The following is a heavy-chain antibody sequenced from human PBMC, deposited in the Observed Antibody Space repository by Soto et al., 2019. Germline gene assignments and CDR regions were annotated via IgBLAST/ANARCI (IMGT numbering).Heavy chain of an antibody. CDR1: GSILSSHC. Sequence: ASVKVSCTASGSILSSHCIYWVRQAPGQGLQWMGIINPGGGRTAYAQKFQGRVTLTRDMSTSTVYMELTSLTYDDTAVYYCAKDVSGPGATYVMDVWGQGTTVTVSS. V-gene: IGHV1-46*01. CDR2: INPGGGRT. CDR3: AKDVSGPGATYVMDV. D-gene: IGHD2-2*01. J-gene: IGHJ6*02.